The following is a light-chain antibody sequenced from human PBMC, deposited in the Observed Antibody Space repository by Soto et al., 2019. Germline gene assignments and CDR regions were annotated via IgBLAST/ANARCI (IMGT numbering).Light chain of an antibody. CDR3: QQYESSPCT. Sequence: IVLTQSPGTLSLSPGESATLSCRASQSLDNNFLAWYQQRPGQAPRLIIYTTSMRATGIPGRFSGSGSDTDFTLTIRGLEPEDFEVYFCQQYESSPCTVGQGTKVE. CDR2: TTS. CDR1: QSLDNNF. V-gene: IGKV3-20*01. J-gene: IGKJ1*01.